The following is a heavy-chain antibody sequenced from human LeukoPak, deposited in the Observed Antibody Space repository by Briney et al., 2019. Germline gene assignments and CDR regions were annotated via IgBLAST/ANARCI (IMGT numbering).Heavy chain of an antibody. CDR3: ARQAVIIPTGMEGPWFDP. CDR1: DVSIKNYY. Sequence: SETLSLTCTVSDVSIKNYYWSWIRQPPGKGLEWIANIYYAGSSNYNPSLKSRVSVSIDASKNQLSLKLTSVTAADTAIYYCARQAVIIPTGMEGPWFDPWGQGTLVTVSS. V-gene: IGHV4-59*08. CDR2: IYYAGSS. D-gene: IGHD2/OR15-2a*01. J-gene: IGHJ5*02.